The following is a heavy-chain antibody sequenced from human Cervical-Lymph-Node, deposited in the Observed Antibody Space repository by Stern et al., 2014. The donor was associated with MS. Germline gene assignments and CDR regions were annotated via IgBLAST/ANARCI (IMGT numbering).Heavy chain of an antibody. CDR1: GGSLSSGDYY. CDR3: ASANCSSTSCPNWFDP. Sequence: VQLVESGPGLVKPSQTLSLTCTVSGGSLSSGDYYWSWIRQPPGKGLEWLGYIYYSGSTYYNPSLKSRVTISVDTSKNQFSLKLSSVTAADTAVYYCASANCSSTSCPNWFDPWGQGTLVTVSS. CDR2: IYYSGST. V-gene: IGHV4-30-4*01. D-gene: IGHD2-2*01. J-gene: IGHJ5*02.